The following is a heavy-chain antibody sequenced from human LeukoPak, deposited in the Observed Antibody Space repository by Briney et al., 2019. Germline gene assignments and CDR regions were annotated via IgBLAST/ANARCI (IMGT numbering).Heavy chain of an antibody. Sequence: ASVKVSCKASGYTFTSYYMHWVRQAPGQGLEWMGIINPSGGSTSYAQKLQGRVTMTTDTSTSTAYMELRSLRSDDTAVYYCARWGYYGASGWFDPWGQGTLVTVSS. V-gene: IGHV1-46*01. J-gene: IGHJ5*02. D-gene: IGHD4-17*01. CDR3: ARWGYYGASGWFDP. CDR1: GYTFTSYY. CDR2: INPSGGST.